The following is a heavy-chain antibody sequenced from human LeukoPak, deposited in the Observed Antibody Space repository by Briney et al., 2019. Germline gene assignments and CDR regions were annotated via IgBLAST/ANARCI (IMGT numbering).Heavy chain of an antibody. CDR3: ARSRGSSRIYYYYGMDV. D-gene: IGHD6-13*01. Sequence: SETLSLTCTVSGGSISSGGYYWSWIRQPPGKGLEWIGEINHSGSTNYNPSLKSRVTISVDTSKNQFSLKLSSVTAADTAVYYCARSRGSSRIYYYYGMDVWGQGTTVTVSS. J-gene: IGHJ6*02. CDR1: GGSISSGGYY. V-gene: IGHV4-39*07. CDR2: INHSGST.